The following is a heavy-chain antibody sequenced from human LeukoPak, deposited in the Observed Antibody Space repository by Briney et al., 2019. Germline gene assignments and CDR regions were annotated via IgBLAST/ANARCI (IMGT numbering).Heavy chain of an antibody. J-gene: IGHJ4*02. CDR2: IYHSGST. CDR1: GGSISSGGYS. Sequence: SETLSLTCAVSGGSISSGGYSWSWIRQPPGKGLEWIGYIYHSGSTYYNPSLKSRVTISVDTSKNQFSLKLSSVTAADTAVYYCARAGDYGGAHDYRGQGTLVTVSS. CDR3: ARAGDYGGAHDY. D-gene: IGHD4-17*01. V-gene: IGHV4-30-2*01.